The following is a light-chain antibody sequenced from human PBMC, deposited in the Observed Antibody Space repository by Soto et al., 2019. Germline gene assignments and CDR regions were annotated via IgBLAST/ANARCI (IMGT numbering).Light chain of an antibody. CDR1: QSVSSSY. Sequence: EIVLTQSPGTLSLSPGERATLSCRASQSVSSSYLAWYQQKPGQAPRLLIYGASSRATGIPDRFSGSGSGTHFTLTISRLEPEDFAVYYCQQYGRSPRTFGQGTKVDIK. V-gene: IGKV3-20*01. J-gene: IGKJ1*01. CDR2: GAS. CDR3: QQYGRSPRT.